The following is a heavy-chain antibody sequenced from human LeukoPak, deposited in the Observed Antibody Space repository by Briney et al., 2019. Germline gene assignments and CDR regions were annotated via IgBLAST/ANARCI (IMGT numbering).Heavy chain of an antibody. CDR1: GYSFNSYG. Sequence: ASVKVSCRTSGYSFNSYGITWVRQAPGQGLEWMGWISVYNGNTNYAQKFQGRVTMTTDTLMNIAYMEVRRLRSDDTAVYYCARGHNYDFWSGHSTQGEFDYWGQGTLVTVSS. CDR3: ARGHNYDFWSGHSTQGEFDY. CDR2: ISVYNGNT. V-gene: IGHV1-18*04. J-gene: IGHJ4*02. D-gene: IGHD3-3*01.